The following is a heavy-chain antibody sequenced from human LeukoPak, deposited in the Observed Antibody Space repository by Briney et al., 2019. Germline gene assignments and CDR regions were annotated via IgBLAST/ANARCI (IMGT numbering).Heavy chain of an antibody. CDR1: GGSISSSSYY. V-gene: IGHV4-39*07. D-gene: IGHD3-3*01. Sequence: SETLSLTCTVSGGSISSSSYYWGWIRQPPGKGLEWIGSIYYSGSTYYNPSLKSRVTISVDTSKNQFSLKLSSVIAADTAVYYCARDLTIFGVVTDYWGQGTLVTVSS. J-gene: IGHJ4*02. CDR3: ARDLTIFGVVTDY. CDR2: IYYSGST.